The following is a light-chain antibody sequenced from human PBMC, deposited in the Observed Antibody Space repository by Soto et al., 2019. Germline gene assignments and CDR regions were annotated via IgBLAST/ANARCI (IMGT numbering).Light chain of an antibody. Sequence: QSVLTQPPSVSGAPGHRVTISCTGGSSNIGAGYDVHWYQQLPGTAPKLLIYGNNNRPSGVPDRFSGSKSGTSAYLAITGLQAENEADYDCQSYDSSLSVVFGGGTKLTVL. J-gene: IGLJ2*01. V-gene: IGLV1-40*01. CDR3: QSYDSSLSVV. CDR1: SSNIGAGYD. CDR2: GNN.